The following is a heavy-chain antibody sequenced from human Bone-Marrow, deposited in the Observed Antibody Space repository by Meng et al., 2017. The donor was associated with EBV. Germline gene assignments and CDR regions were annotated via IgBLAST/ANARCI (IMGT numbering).Heavy chain of an antibody. CDR3: TRVSANFVDY. Sequence: EVKLVESGGGLVKSGGSXXLSCAASGPFTFSNYGMSWVRQAPGKGLEWVSSISSTGTHIHYADSVKGRFTISRDNSKKSVYLQMSGLRAEDTAVYYCTRVSANFVDYWGMGTLVTVSS. J-gene: IGHJ4*02. V-gene: IGHV3-21*01. D-gene: IGHD4/OR15-4a*01. CDR2: ISSTGTHI. CDR1: GPFTFSNYG.